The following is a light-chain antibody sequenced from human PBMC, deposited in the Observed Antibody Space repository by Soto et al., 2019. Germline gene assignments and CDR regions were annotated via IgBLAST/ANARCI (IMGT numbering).Light chain of an antibody. CDR3: SSYTSGTTPLYV. J-gene: IGLJ1*01. Sequence: QSALTQPASVSGSPGQSITISCTGTSSDVGGYNYVSWYQHHPGEAPKVMIYEVTNRPSGVSNRFSGSKSGNTASLTIYGLRAEDESDYYCSSYTSGTTPLYVFGAGTKVTVL. CDR2: EVT. CDR1: SSDVGGYNY. V-gene: IGLV2-14*01.